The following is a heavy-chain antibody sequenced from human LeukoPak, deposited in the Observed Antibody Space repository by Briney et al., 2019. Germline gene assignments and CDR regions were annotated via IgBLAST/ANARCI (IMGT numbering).Heavy chain of an antibody. Sequence: SETLSLTCAVYGGSFSGYYWTWIRQPPGKGLEWIGEINNSGSTNYNPSLKSRVTISVDTSKNQFSLKLSSVTAADTAVYYCARGKGSGWTFDYWGQGTLVTLSS. V-gene: IGHV4-34*01. CDR3: ARGKGSGWTFDY. CDR2: INNSGST. CDR1: GGSFSGYY. J-gene: IGHJ4*02. D-gene: IGHD6-19*01.